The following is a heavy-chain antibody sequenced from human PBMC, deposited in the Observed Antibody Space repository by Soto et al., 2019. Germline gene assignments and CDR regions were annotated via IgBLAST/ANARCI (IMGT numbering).Heavy chain of an antibody. J-gene: IGHJ3*02. D-gene: IGHD3-22*01. CDR1: GGSFSSGGYS. CDR3: ARFTTYDSSGYYLDAFDI. Sequence: QLQLQESGSGLVKPSQTLSLTCAVSGGSFSSGGYSWSWIRQPPGKGLEWIGYIYHSGSTYYNPSFKSRVTISVDRSKNQFSLKLSSVTAADTAVYYCARFTTYDSSGYYLDAFDIWGQGTMVTVSS. CDR2: IYHSGST. V-gene: IGHV4-30-2*01.